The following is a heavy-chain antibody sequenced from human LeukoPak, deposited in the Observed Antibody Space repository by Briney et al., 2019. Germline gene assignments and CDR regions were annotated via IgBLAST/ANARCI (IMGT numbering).Heavy chain of an antibody. Sequence: GGSLRLSCAASGFTFSSYCMDWVRQTPGKGLEWVSSISSGSSYIYYADSVKGRFTISRDNAKNSLYLQMNSLRAEDTAVYYCARDKRFGESIFDYWGQGTLVTVSS. CDR3: ARDKRFGESIFDY. D-gene: IGHD3-10*01. J-gene: IGHJ4*02. CDR1: GFTFSSYC. V-gene: IGHV3-21*01. CDR2: ISSGSSYI.